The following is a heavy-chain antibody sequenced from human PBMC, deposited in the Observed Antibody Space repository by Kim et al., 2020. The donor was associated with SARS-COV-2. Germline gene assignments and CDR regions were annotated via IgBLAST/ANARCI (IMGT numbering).Heavy chain of an antibody. CDR2: INAGNGNT. J-gene: IGHJ4*02. V-gene: IGHV1-3*01. CDR3: ARGLRLVSYPPPFDY. Sequence: ASVKVSCKASGYTFTSYAMHWVRQAPGQRLEWMGWINAGNGNTKYSQKFQGRVTITRDTSASTAYMELSSLRSEDTAVYYCARGLRLVSYPPPFDYWGQGTLVTVSS. CDR1: GYTFTSYA. D-gene: IGHD3-9*01.